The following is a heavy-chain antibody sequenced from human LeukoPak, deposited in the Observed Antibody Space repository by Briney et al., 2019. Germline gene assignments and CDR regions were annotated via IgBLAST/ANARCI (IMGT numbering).Heavy chain of an antibody. Sequence: PGTSLRLSCAASGFTLSTFGMHWVRQAPGKGLEWVAVTSYDGNDTYYADSVRGRLTVSRDSSKNTLYLQVNSLRAEDTAVYYCAKDPYYYGSGSYVGDWGQGTLITVSS. D-gene: IGHD3-10*01. CDR3: AKDPYYYGSGSYVGD. V-gene: IGHV3-30*18. CDR2: TSYDGNDT. J-gene: IGHJ4*02. CDR1: GFTLSTFG.